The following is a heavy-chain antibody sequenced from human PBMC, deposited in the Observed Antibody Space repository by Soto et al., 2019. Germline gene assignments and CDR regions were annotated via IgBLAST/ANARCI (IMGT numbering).Heavy chain of an antibody. J-gene: IGHJ6*02. CDR3: ARDRDIVVVLPATKVYYGMDV. V-gene: IGHV1-69*08. D-gene: IGHD2-15*01. Sequence: QVQLVQSGAEVEKPGSSVKVSCKASGGTFSAYSINWVRQAPGQGLEWMGRIIPILAIANYAQKFQGRVTITADTSTSTAYMELSSLRSEDTAVYYCARDRDIVVVLPATKVYYGMDVWGQGTTVTVSS. CDR2: IIPILAIA. CDR1: GGTFSAYS.